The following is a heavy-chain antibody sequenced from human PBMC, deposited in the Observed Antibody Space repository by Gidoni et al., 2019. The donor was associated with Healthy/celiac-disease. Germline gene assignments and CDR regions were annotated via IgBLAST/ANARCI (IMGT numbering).Heavy chain of an antibody. J-gene: IGHJ4*02. Sequence: QVQLVESGGGVVQPGRSLRLSCAASGFTFSSYGMHWVRQAPGKGLEWVAVIWYDGSNKYYADSVKGRVTISRDNSKNTLYLQMNSLRAEDTAVYYCAREVGATVPFDYWGQGTLVTVSS. V-gene: IGHV3-33*08. CDR3: AREVGATVPFDY. CDR1: GFTFSSYG. D-gene: IGHD1-26*01. CDR2: IWYDGSNK.